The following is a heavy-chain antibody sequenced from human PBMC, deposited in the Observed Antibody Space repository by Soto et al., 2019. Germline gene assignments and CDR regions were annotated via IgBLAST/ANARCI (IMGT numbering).Heavy chain of an antibody. CDR2: ISGDGVTT. Sequence: EVQLVESGGDLVQRGGALRLSCAASGFPFSSYWMHWVRHTSGKGLDWVARISGDGVTTYYADSVTGRFTVPRDNAKNTLSLQISGLRAEDTAVYYCAREYYGLLTGYYTDYWGQGTLVSVSS. J-gene: IGHJ4*02. CDR1: GFPFSSYW. D-gene: IGHD3-9*01. V-gene: IGHV3-74*01. CDR3: AREYYGLLTGYYTDY.